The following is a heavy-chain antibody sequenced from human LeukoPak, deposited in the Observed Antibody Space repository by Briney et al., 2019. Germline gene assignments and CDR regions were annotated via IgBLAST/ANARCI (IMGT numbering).Heavy chain of an antibody. CDR3: ARLFMVRGVMYYHGMDV. CDR2: IYYSGST. J-gene: IGHJ6*02. CDR1: GGSISSYY. V-gene: IGHV4-59*01. D-gene: IGHD3-10*01. Sequence: PSETLSLTCTVSGGSISSYYWGWIRQPPGKGLEWIGYIYYSGSTNYNPSLKSRVTISVDTSKNQFSLKLSSVTAADTAVYYCARLFMVRGVMYYHGMDVWGQGTTVTVSS.